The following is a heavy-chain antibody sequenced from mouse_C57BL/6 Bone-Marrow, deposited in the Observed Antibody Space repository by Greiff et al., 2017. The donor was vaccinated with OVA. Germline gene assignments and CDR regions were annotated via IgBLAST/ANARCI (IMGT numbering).Heavy chain of an antibody. J-gene: IGHJ3*01. Sequence: VKLQESGAELVRPGASVKLSCKASGYTFTDYYINWVKQRPGQGLEWIARIYPGSGNTYYNEKFKGKATLTAEKSSSTAYMQLSSLTSEDSAVYCGAREDSPMMVTRGRFAYWGQGTLVTVSA. V-gene: IGHV1-76*01. D-gene: IGHD2-3*01. CDR3: AREDSPMMVTRGRFAY. CDR1: GYTFTDYY. CDR2: IYPGSGNT.